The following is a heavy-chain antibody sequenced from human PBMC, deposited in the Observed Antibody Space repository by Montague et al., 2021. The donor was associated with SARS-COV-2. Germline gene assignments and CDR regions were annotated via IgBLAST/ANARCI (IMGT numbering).Heavy chain of an antibody. D-gene: IGHD3-9*01. V-gene: IGHV4-34*01. CDR2: INHSGST. CDR3: ARGYYDILTGYDEYYFDY. Sequence: SETLSLTCVIYGGSFSGYYWSWIRQPPGKGLEWIGEINHSGSTNYNPSLKSRVTISVDTSKNQFSLKLSSVTAADTAVYYCARGYYDILTGYDEYYFDYWGQGTLVTVSS. CDR1: GGSFSGYY. J-gene: IGHJ4*02.